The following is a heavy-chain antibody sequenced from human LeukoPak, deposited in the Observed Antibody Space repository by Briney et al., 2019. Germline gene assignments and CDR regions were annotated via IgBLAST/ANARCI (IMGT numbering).Heavy chain of an antibody. J-gene: IGHJ4*02. V-gene: IGHV1-18*01. D-gene: IGHD5-18*01. CDR3: ARGRGYSYGYADY. Sequence: ASVKVSCKASGYSFTSYGITWVRQAPGQGLEWVGWISTYDGNANYAQKLQGRVTMTTDTSTITAYMELRSLRSDDTAVYYCARGRGYSYGYADYWGQGTLVTVSS. CDR2: ISTYDGNA. CDR1: GYSFTSYG.